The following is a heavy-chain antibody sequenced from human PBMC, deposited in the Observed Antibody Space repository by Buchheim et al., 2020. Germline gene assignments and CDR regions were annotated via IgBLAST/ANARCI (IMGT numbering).Heavy chain of an antibody. CDR3: ARSLVPYGYFDL. J-gene: IGHJ2*01. CDR1: GGSISSGGYS. V-gene: IGHV4-30-2*01. CDR2: IYRSGST. Sequence: QLQLQESGSGLVKPSQTLSLTCAVSGGSISSGGYSWSWIRQPPGKAPEWIGYIYRSGSTYYNPSLKSRITISVDRSKNQFSLMLTSVTAADTAVYYCARSLVPYGYFDLWGRGT.